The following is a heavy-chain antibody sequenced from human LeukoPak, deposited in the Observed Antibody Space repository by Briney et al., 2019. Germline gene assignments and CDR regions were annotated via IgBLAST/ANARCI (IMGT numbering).Heavy chain of an antibody. J-gene: IGHJ5*02. CDR3: ARVEGYCSAGSCGNWFDP. Sequence: ASVKVSCKAFGYGFTSYYIHWVRQAPGQGLEWMGIINPSVGGTTYARKFQGRVTMTRDTSISTAYMELSSLRSDDTAVYYCARVEGYCSAGSCGNWFDPWGQGTLVTVSS. V-gene: IGHV1-46*01. D-gene: IGHD2-15*01. CDR2: INPSVGGT. CDR1: GYGFTSYY.